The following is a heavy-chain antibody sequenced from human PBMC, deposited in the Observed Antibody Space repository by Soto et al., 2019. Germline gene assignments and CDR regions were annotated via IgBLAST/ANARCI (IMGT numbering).Heavy chain of an antibody. CDR2: IWYDGSNK. V-gene: IGHV3-33*01. CDR1: GFTFSSYG. Sequence: GGSLRLSCAASGFTFSSYGMHWVRQAPGKGLEWVAVIWYDGSNKYYADSVKGRFTISRDNSKNTLYLQMNSLRAEDTAVYYCERDGSGYYYDSSGYTRFLYDDWGQGTLVTVSS. CDR3: ERDGSGYYYDSSGYTRFLYDD. D-gene: IGHD3-22*01. J-gene: IGHJ4*02.